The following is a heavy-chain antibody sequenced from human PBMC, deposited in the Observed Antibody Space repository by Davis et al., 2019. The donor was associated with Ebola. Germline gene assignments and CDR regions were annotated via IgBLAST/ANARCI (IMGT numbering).Heavy chain of an antibody. Sequence: ASVKVSCKASGYSFTSYDLNWVRQATGQGLEWMGWMNPNSGNTGYAQKFQGRVTIIADGSTNTAYMELNTLTSEDTAMYYCAREGFDEGVPIAWGQGTLITVSS. CDR1: GYSFTSYD. CDR3: AREGFDEGVPIA. CDR2: MNPNSGNT. D-gene: IGHD2-15*01. J-gene: IGHJ4*02. V-gene: IGHV1-8*01.